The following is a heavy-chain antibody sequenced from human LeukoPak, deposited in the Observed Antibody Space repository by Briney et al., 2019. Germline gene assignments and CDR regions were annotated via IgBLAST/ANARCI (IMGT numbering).Heavy chain of an antibody. CDR2: INAGNGNT. Sequence: ASVKVSCKASGYTFTSYAMHWVRQAPGQRLEWLGWINAGNGNTKYSQKFQGRVTITRDTSASTAYMELSSLRSEDTAVYYCARDRWLNYFDYWGQGTLVTVSS. J-gene: IGHJ4*02. CDR3: ARDRWLNYFDY. V-gene: IGHV1-3*01. D-gene: IGHD4-23*01. CDR1: GYTFTSYA.